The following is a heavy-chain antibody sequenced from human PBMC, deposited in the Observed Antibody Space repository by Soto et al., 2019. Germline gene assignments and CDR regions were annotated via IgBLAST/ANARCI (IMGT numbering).Heavy chain of an antibody. V-gene: IGHV5-51*01. CDR3: ATPGGRDFNAFDV. J-gene: IGHJ3*01. CDR1: GYTFTRNW. CDR2: IFPIDSDT. Sequence: PGESLTISCKGSGYTFTRNWIVWVLQMPGKGLEWMGIIFPIDSDTRYSPSSQGQVTISADNSIGTAYLQWSSLKASDTAIYYCATPGGRDFNAFDVWGQGTMVTVSS. D-gene: IGHD2-21*02.